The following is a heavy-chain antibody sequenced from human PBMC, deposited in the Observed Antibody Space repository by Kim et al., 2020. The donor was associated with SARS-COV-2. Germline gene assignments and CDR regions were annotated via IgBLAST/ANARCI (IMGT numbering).Heavy chain of an antibody. V-gene: IGHV3-21*01. CDR1: GFTFSSYS. CDR2: ISSSSSYI. J-gene: IGHJ3*02. CDR3: AREPKYSGSYYHYDAFDI. Sequence: GGSLRLSCAASGFTFSSYSMNWVRQAPGKGLEWVSSISSSSSYIYYADSVKGRFTISRDNAKNSLYLQMNSLRAEDTAVYYCAREPKYSGSYYHYDAFDIWGQGTMVTVSS. D-gene: IGHD1-26*01.